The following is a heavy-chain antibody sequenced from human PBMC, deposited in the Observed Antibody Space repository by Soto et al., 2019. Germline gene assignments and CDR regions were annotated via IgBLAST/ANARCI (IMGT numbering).Heavy chain of an antibody. Sequence: GGSLRLSCAASGFTFDDYAMHWVRQAPGKGLEWVSGISWNSSQYYADSVKGRFTISRDNSKSTLYLQMNSLRVEDTSVYYCTRDREAVAGLIDYWGQGTLVTVSS. V-gene: IGHV3-9*01. J-gene: IGHJ4*02. CDR3: TRDREAVAGLIDY. D-gene: IGHD6-19*01. CDR1: GFTFDDYA. CDR2: ISWNSSQ.